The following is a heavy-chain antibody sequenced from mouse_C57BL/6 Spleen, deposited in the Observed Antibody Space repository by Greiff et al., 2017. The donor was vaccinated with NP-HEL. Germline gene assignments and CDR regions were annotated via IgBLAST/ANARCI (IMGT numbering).Heavy chain of an antibody. J-gene: IGHJ2*01. D-gene: IGHD1-1*01. V-gene: IGHV1-50*01. CDR2: IDPSDSYT. Sequence: QVQLQQSGAELVKPGASVKLSCKASGYTFTSYWMQWVKQRPGQGLEWIGEIDPSDSYTNYNQKFKGKATLTVDTSSSTAYMQLSSLTSEDSAVYYCARAHCGSSLYYFDYWGQGTTLTVSS. CDR3: ARAHCGSSLYYFDY. CDR1: GYTFTSYW.